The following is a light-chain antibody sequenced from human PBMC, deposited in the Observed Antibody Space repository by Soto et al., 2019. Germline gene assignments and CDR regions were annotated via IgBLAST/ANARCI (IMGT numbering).Light chain of an antibody. Sequence: DIQVTQSPSSLSASVGDRVSITCQASQGIRNHLNWYQQKPGKAPKLLIYDASNLETGVPSRLSGSGSGTDFTFTINSLQPEDIATYYCQHYDNLPLFGPGTKVDIK. CDR1: QGIRNH. CDR3: QHYDNLPL. CDR2: DAS. J-gene: IGKJ3*01. V-gene: IGKV1-33*01.